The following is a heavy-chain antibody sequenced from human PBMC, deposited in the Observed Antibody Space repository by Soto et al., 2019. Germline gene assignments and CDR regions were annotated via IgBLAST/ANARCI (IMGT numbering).Heavy chain of an antibody. CDR1: GFTFSSYA. J-gene: IGHJ4*02. V-gene: IGHV3-30-3*02. CDR2: ISYDGSNK. Sequence: QVQLVESGGGVVQPGRSLRLSCAASGFTFSSYAMHWVRQAPGKGLERVAVISYDGSNKYYADSVKGRFTISRDNSKNTLYLQMNSLRAEDTAVYYCAKSSGWYEDYFDYWGQGTLVTVSS. CDR3: AKSSGWYEDYFDY. D-gene: IGHD6-19*01.